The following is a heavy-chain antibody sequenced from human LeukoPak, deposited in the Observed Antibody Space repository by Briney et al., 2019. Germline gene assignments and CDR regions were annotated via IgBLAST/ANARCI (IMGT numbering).Heavy chain of an antibody. V-gene: IGHV4-30-2*01. CDR2: IYHSGST. Sequence: TLSLTCAVSGGSISSGGYSWSWIRQPPGKGLEWIGYIYHSGSTYYNPSLKSRVTISVDTSKNQFSLKLNSVTAADTAVYYCARAGGYILYFDYWGQGTLVTVSS. CDR3: ARAGGYILYFDY. J-gene: IGHJ4*02. CDR1: GGSISSGGYS. D-gene: IGHD5-12*01.